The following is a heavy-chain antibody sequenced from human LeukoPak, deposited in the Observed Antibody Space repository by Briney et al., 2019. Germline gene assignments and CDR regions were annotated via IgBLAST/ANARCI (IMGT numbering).Heavy chain of an antibody. J-gene: IGHJ4*02. CDR3: ARVSLVRGAPDYYFDY. Sequence: SETLSLTCTISNGSISDDYWSWIRQPAGKGLEWIGRIFTSGSTNYNPSLKSRVTMSVDTSKNQFSLKLSSVTAADTAVYYCARVSLVRGAPDYYFDYWGQGTLVTVSS. V-gene: IGHV4-4*07. CDR2: IFTSGST. D-gene: IGHD3-10*01. CDR1: NGSISDDY.